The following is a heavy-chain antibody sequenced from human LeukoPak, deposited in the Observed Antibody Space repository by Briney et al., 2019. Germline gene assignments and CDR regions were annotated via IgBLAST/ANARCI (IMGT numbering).Heavy chain of an antibody. D-gene: IGHD6-19*01. J-gene: IGHJ5*02. Sequence: GGSLRLSCAASGFTFRDYYMSWIRQAPGKGLEWISYITMSGSVIQYSASVKGRFTTSRDNAKNSAYLQMNSLRVEDTAVYYCARGGWSRGWFDPWGQGTLVTVSS. V-gene: IGHV3-11*01. CDR1: GFTFRDYY. CDR3: ARGGWSRGWFDP. CDR2: ITMSGSVI.